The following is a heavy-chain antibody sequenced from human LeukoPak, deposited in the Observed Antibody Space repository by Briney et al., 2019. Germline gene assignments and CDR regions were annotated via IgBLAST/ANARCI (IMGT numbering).Heavy chain of an antibody. V-gene: IGHV3-13*01. Sequence: GGSLRLSCAASGFTFSSYDMHWVRQTTRKDLEWVSAIGPGGDTYYPDSVKGRFTISRENAKNSLFLQMDSLRAEDTAIDYCARAMAGSYHGALDYWGQGSLVTVSS. D-gene: IGHD3-9*01. CDR2: IGPGGDT. CDR3: ARAMAGSYHGALDY. J-gene: IGHJ4*02. CDR1: GFTFSSYD.